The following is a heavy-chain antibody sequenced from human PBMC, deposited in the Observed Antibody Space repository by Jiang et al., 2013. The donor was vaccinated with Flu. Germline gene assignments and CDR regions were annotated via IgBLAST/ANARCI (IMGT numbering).Heavy chain of an antibody. CDR1: GDSISSYY. D-gene: IGHD3-10*01. Sequence: GPGLVKPSETLSLICTVSGDSISSYYWNWIRQPPGKGLEWIGYIYYSGSTNYSPSLKSRVTISVDTSKNQFSLKLSSVTAADTAVYYCARDNNYYGSGSYPDWFDPGARESWSPSPQ. V-gene: IGHV4-59*01. CDR3: ARDNNYYGSGSYPDWFDP. CDR2: IYYSGST. J-gene: IGHJ5*02.